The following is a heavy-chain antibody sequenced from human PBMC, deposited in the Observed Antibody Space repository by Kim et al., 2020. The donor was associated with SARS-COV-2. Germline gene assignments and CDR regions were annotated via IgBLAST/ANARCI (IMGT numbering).Heavy chain of an antibody. D-gene: IGHD3-9*01. CDR2: ISGSGGST. CDR3: AKDGQDFDWLSYGMDV. CDR1: GFTFSSYA. J-gene: IGHJ6*02. V-gene: IGHV3-23*01. Sequence: GGSLRLSCAASGFTFSSYAMSWVRQAPGKGLEWVSAISGSGGSTYYADSVKGRFTISRDNSKNTLYLQMNSLRAEDTAVYYCAKDGQDFDWLSYGMDVWGQGTTVTVS.